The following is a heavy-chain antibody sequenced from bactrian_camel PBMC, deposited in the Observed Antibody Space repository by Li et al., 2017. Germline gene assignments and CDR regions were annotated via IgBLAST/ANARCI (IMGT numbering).Heavy chain of an antibody. D-gene: IGHD5*01. CDR2: IYTGDGTA. Sequence: HVQLVESGGGLIQPGGSLALSCVASGFTFSNNWMHWVRQAPGKGLEWVSSIYTGDGTANFADSVKGRFTISRDNTKNIVYLQMNSLKSEDTGLYYCAKNFGLVYGPFGYWGQGTQVTVS. CDR1: GFTFSNNW. CDR3: AKNFGLVYGPFGY. V-gene: IGHV3S1*01. J-gene: IGHJ6*01.